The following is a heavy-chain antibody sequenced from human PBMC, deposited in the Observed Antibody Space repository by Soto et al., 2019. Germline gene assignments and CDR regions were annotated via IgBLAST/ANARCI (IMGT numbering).Heavy chain of an antibody. J-gene: IGHJ6*03. CDR1: G. D-gene: IGHD3-16*01. V-gene: IGHV3-30*18. CDR3: AKGATGEYYYYMDV. CDR2: ISYDGSNK. Sequence: GMDWVRQAPGKGLEWVAVISYDGSNKYYADSVKGRFTISRDNSKNTLYLQMNSLRAEDTAVYYCAKGATGEYYYYMDVWGKGTTVTVSS.